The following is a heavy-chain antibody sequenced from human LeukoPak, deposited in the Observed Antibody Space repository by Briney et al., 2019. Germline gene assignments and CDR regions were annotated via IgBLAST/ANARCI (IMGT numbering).Heavy chain of an antibody. Sequence: GGSLRLSCAASGFTFSAYSMNWVRQAPGKGLEWLSYISGSSSSIHHADSVEGRFTISRDNAKNSLYLQMNSLRDEDTAVYYCARDQGDGIRGVNFDYWGQGTLVTVSS. CDR1: GFTFSAYS. J-gene: IGHJ4*02. CDR2: ISGSSSSI. V-gene: IGHV3-48*02. CDR3: ARDQGDGIRGVNFDY. D-gene: IGHD3-10*01.